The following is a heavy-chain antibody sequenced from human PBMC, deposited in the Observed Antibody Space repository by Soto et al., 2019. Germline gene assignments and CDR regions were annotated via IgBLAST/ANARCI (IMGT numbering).Heavy chain of an antibody. V-gene: IGHV3-15*01. CDR3: TTDGFTGIVGI. D-gene: IGHD3-22*01. J-gene: IGHJ3*02. CDR1: GFPFTKAW. Sequence: VGSLRLSCAASGFPFTKAWMTWVRQAPGKGLEWVGRIRSKTSSETREYAAPVKGRFTISRDDSKNMLYLEMNSLKIEDTGVYYCTTDGFTGIVGIWGQGTMVTVSS. CDR2: IRSKTSSETR.